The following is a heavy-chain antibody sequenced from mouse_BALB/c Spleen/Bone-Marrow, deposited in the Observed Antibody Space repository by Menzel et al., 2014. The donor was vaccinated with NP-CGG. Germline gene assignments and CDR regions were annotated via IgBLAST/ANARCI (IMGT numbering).Heavy chain of an antibody. D-gene: IGHD1-1*01. CDR1: GYTFTNYW. J-gene: IGHJ4*01. CDR2: INPTNGRS. V-gene: IGHV1S81*02. Sequence: QVQLQQSGAELVKPGASVKLSCEASGYTFTNYWMHWVNQRPGQGLEWIGEINPTNGRSNYNEKFKSKATLTVDKSSSTAYMQLSSLTSEDSAVYYCARRGDYYGAMDYWGQGTSVTVS. CDR3: ARRGDYYGAMDY.